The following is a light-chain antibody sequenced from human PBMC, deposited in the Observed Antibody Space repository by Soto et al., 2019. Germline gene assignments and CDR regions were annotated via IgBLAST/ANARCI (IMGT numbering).Light chain of an antibody. CDR2: DAS. CDR3: QQYDNLPFT. Sequence: DIQMTQSPSSLSASVGDRVTITCQASQDISNYLNWYQQKPGKAPKLLMYDASNLETGVPSRFGGSGSGTDFTFTISSLLPEDIATYYCQQYDNLPFTFGQGTRLEIK. J-gene: IGKJ5*01. CDR1: QDISNY. V-gene: IGKV1-33*01.